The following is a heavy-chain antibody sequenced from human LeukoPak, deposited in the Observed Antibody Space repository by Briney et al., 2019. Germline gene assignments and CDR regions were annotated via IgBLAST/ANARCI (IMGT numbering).Heavy chain of an antibody. V-gene: IGHV4-38-2*02. J-gene: IGHJ5*02. D-gene: IGHD6-13*01. CDR3: ARDLRSSSWADGTDP. CDR2: IYHSGST. Sequence: SETLSLTCTVSGYSISSGYYWGWIRQPPGKGLEWIGSIYHSGSTYYNPSLKSRVTISVDTSKNQFSLKLSSVTAADTAVYYCARDLRSSSWADGTDPWGQGTLVTVSS. CDR1: GYSISSGYY.